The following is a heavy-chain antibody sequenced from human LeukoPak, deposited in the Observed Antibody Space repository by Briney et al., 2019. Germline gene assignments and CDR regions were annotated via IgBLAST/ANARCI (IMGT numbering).Heavy chain of an antibody. CDR3: ARVVSSGWYYFDF. CDR1: GFTVSSNY. J-gene: IGHJ4*02. V-gene: IGHV3-53*01. D-gene: IGHD6-19*01. CDR2: IYSGDNT. Sequence: PGGSLSLSCAASGFTVSSNYMSWVRQAPGKGLEWVSVIYSGDNTYYADSAKGRFTISRDNSKNTLYLQMNSLRAEDTAVYYCARVVSSGWYYFDFWGQGTLVTVSS.